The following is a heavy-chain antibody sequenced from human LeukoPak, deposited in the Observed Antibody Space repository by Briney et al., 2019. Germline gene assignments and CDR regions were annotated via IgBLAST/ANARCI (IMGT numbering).Heavy chain of an antibody. J-gene: IGHJ4*02. V-gene: IGHV4-31*03. D-gene: IGHD3-10*01. Sequence: SQTLSLTCTVSGGSISSGGYYWSWIRQHPGKGLEWIGYIYYSGSTYYNPSLKSRVTISVDTSKNQFSLKLSSVTAADTAVYYCASVIAGRGYFDYWGQGTLVTVSS. CDR2: IYYSGST. CDR3: ASVIAGRGYFDY. CDR1: GGSISSGGYY.